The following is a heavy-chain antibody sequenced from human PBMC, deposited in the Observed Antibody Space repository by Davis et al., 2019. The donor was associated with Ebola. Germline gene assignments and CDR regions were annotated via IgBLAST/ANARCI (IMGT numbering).Heavy chain of an antibody. CDR2: ISGSGGST. CDR1: GFTFSSYA. V-gene: IGHV3-23*01. CDR3: AKQGGSSGWYNFDY. D-gene: IGHD6-19*01. Sequence: GESLKISCAASGFTFSSYAMSWVRQAPGKGLEWVSAISGSGGSTYYADSVKGRFTISRDNSKNTLYLQMNSLRAEDTAVYYCAKQGGSSGWYNFDYWGQGTQVTVSS. J-gene: IGHJ4*02.